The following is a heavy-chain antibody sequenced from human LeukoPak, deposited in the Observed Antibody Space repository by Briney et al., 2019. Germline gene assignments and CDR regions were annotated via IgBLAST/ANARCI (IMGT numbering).Heavy chain of an antibody. CDR2: ISYDGSNK. Sequence: PGGSLRLSCAASGFTFSSYGMHWVRQAPGKGLEWVAVISYDGSNKYYADSVKGRFTISRDNSKNTLYLQMNSLRAEDTAVYYCARAEMATYYFDYWGQGTLVTVSS. CDR3: ARAEMATYYFDY. J-gene: IGHJ4*02. V-gene: IGHV3-30*03. CDR1: GFTFSSYG. D-gene: IGHD5-24*01.